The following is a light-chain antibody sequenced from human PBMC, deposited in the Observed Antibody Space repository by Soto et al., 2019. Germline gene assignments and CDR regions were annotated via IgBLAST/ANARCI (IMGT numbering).Light chain of an antibody. Sequence: EIVMTQSPATLSVSPGERATLSCRASESLSTYLAWYQQKPGQAPRLLIYGASTKATGIPARFSGSGSATDFTLTISSLQSEDFAVYYCQSYNDWPFTFGQGTKVDIK. J-gene: IGKJ2*01. CDR1: ESLSTY. CDR3: QSYNDWPFT. V-gene: IGKV3-15*01. CDR2: GAS.